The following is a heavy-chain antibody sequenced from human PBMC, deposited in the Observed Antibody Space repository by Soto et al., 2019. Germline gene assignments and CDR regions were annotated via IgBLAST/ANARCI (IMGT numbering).Heavy chain of an antibody. V-gene: IGHV4-59*01. D-gene: IGHD2-21*02. CDR1: GGSISSYY. J-gene: IGHJ6*02. CDR3: ARDLWGYCGADCYPLDV. CDR2: MYNPGST. Sequence: QVRLQESGPGLVKPSETLSLTCTVSGGSISSYYWSWIRQPPGKGLEWIGYMYNPGSTIYNPSRRXRXTXSXXTSKNQFSLKLNSVTAADTAVYYCARDLWGYCGADCYPLDVWGQGTMVTVSS.